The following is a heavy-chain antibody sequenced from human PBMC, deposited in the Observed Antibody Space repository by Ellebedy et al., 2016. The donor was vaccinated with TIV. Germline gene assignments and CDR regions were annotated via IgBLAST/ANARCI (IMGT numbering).Heavy chain of an antibody. Sequence: ASVKVSXXASGYTFTGYYMHWVRQAPGQGLEWMGWINPNSGGTNYAQKFQGWVTMTRDTSISTAYMELSRLRSDDTAVYYCARGDVAGNGGAFDIWGQGTMVTVSS. CDR3: ARGDVAGNGGAFDI. CDR1: GYTFTGYY. V-gene: IGHV1-2*04. CDR2: INPNSGGT. J-gene: IGHJ3*02. D-gene: IGHD6-19*01.